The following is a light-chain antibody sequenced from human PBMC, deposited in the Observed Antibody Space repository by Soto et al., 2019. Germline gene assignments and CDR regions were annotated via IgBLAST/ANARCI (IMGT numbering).Light chain of an antibody. V-gene: IGKV3D-20*01. Sequence: IVPTQSPGTLSLSPGERATLSCGASQSVSFNYLAWYQQKVGLAPRLLIYDASRRATGTPDRFSGSGSGTDFTLTISRLEPEDFAVYVCQQYGSSPYTFGQGTNLEIK. CDR3: QQYGSSPYT. CDR2: DAS. J-gene: IGKJ2*01. CDR1: QSVSFNY.